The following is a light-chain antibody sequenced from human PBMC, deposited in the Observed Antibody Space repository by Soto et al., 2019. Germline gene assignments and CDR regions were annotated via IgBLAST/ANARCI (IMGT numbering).Light chain of an antibody. CDR2: DAS. V-gene: IGKV1-33*01. CDR1: QDLSNY. J-gene: IGKJ1*01. CDR3: QQYDNLPP. Sequence: DIQMTQSPSSLSASVGDGVTITCQASQDLSNYLNWYQQKPGKAPKLLIYDASNLETGVPSRFSGSGSGTDFTFTISSLQPEDIATYYCQQYDNLPPFGQGTKVDIK.